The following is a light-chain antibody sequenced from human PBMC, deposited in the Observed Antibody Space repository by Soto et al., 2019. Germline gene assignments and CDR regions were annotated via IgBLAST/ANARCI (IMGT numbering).Light chain of an antibody. J-gene: IGKJ4*01. Sequence: EIVMTQSPATLSVSPGERATLSCRASQSVSTNLAWYQQKPGQAPRLLIFAAAARATGVPARFSGSGSGTEFTLTISSLQSEDFAVYYCQQYTVWPFTFGGGTRVEIK. CDR1: QSVSTN. CDR2: AAA. V-gene: IGKV3-15*01. CDR3: QQYTVWPFT.